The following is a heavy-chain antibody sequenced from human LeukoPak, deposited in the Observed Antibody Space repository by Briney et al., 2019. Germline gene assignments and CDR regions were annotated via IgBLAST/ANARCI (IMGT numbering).Heavy chain of an antibody. J-gene: IGHJ4*02. CDR3: ASTSRLSRLTMATTPNFDY. CDR2: INHSGST. Sequence: PSETLSLTCAVYGGSFSGYYWSWIRQPPGKGLEWIGEINHSGSTNYNPSLKSRVTISVDTSKNQFSLKLSSVTAADTAVYYCASTSRLSRLTMATTPNFDYWGQGTLVTVSS. V-gene: IGHV4-34*01. CDR1: GGSFSGYY. D-gene: IGHD5-24*01.